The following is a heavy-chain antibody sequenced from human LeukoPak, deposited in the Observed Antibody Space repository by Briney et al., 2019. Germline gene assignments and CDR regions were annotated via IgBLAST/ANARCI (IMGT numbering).Heavy chain of an antibody. CDR3: ARLRTLATGVRYAFDI. Sequence: SETLSLTCTVSGGSISSYYLSRIRQPAGPGLQWLARIYTSGSTNYNPSLKSRVTMSVDTSKNQFSLKLSSVTAADTAVYYCARLRTLATGVRYAFDIWGQGTMVTVSS. V-gene: IGHV4-4*07. CDR2: IYTSGST. J-gene: IGHJ3*02. D-gene: IGHD3-10*01. CDR1: GGSISSYY.